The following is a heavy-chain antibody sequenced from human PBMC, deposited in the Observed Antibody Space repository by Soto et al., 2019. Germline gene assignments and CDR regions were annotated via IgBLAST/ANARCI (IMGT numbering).Heavy chain of an antibody. CDR2: SRNKANSYTT. V-gene: IGHV3-72*01. CDR3: VRECHFWSGYSPHYYYYYMDV. Sequence: EVQLMESGGGSVQPGGSLRLSCAASGFTFSDHYMDWVRQAPGKGLEWVGRSRNKANSYTTEYAASVKGRFTISRDDSKNSVYLQMNSLKTEDTAVYYCVRECHFWSGYSPHYYYYYMDVWGKGTTVTVSS. D-gene: IGHD3-3*02. CDR1: GFTFSDHY. J-gene: IGHJ6*03.